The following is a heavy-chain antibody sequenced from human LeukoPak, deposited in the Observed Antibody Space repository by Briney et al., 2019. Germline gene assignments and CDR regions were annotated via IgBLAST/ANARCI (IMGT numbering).Heavy chain of an antibody. Sequence: GGSLRLSCTASGFTFSSYSLNWVRQAPGKGLEWVSSVSTGSNYIYYADSVKGRFTISRDNDKNSLYLQMNSLRVGDTAVYYCARDWRPDYWGQGTLVTVSS. CDR1: GFTFSSYS. D-gene: IGHD1-1*01. CDR2: VSTGSNYI. CDR3: ARDWRPDY. J-gene: IGHJ4*02. V-gene: IGHV3-21*01.